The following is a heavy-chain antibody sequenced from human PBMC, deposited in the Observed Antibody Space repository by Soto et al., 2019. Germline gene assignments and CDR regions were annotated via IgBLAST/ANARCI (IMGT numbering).Heavy chain of an antibody. V-gene: IGHV4-59*01. CDR2: IYYSGDT. J-gene: IGHJ4*02. CDR1: GASISSYY. CDR3: ARNNYFDS. Sequence: SETLSLTCSVSGASISSYYWSWIRQPPGKGLEWIGYIYYSGDTKYNPSLKSRVSISVDTSKSQLSLKLSSVTAADTAVYYCARNNYFDSWGQGTLVTVSS.